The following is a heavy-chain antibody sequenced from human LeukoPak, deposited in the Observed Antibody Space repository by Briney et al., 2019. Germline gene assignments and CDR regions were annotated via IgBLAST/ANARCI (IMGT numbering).Heavy chain of an antibody. V-gene: IGHV4-39*01. Sequence: SETLSLTCTVSGGSVSSGSYYWGWIRQPPRKGLEWIGTIYYSGSTYYNPSLKSRVTISVDTSKNQFSLKPSSVTAADTAVYYCARQTYNDILTGTKNWFDPWGQGTLVTVSS. CDR1: GGSVSSGSYY. D-gene: IGHD3-9*01. CDR3: ARQTYNDILTGTKNWFDP. J-gene: IGHJ5*02. CDR2: IYYSGST.